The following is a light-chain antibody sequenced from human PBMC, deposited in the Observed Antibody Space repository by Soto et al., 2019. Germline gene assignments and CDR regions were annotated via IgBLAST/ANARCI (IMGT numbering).Light chain of an antibody. Sequence: DIQMTQSPSTLSASVGDRVTITCRASQSISSWLAWYQQKPGKAPKLLIYKASSLESGVPSRFSGSGSGTEFTLTFSSLQPDDFATYYCQQYNSYPYTFGQGTKLEIK. CDR3: QQYNSYPYT. J-gene: IGKJ2*01. CDR2: KAS. V-gene: IGKV1-5*03. CDR1: QSISSW.